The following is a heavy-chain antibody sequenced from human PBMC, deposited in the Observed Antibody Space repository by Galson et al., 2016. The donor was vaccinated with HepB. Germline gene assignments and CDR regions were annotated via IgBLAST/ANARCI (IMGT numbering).Heavy chain of an antibody. V-gene: IGHV3-49*03. D-gene: IGHD3-10*01. Sequence: SLRLSCAASGFTFGDYAMRWFRQAPGKGRAGVGFIRRKAYGGTTEYAASVQGRFIVSRDDSKSIAYLQMNSLKTEDTAVYYCTRDSMIRGLRGNYDSDYPMDVWGQGTPVTVSS. CDR1: GFTFGDYA. CDR2: IRRKAYGGTT. J-gene: IGHJ6*02. CDR3: TRDSMIRGLRGNYDSDYPMDV.